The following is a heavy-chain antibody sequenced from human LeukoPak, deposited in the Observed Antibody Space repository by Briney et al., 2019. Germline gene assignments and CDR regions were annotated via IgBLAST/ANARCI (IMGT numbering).Heavy chain of an antibody. CDR2: IYVSGST. V-gene: IGHV4-39*01. CDR3: ARTYGDSSYNCFDP. CDR1: GDSISSTGKY. D-gene: IGHD4-17*01. Sequence: SETLSLTCGVSGDSISSTGKYWGWLRQPPGKGREWIGRIYVSGSTYSDPSRKTRVTISVDTSQNQFSLKVNSVTAADTAVYYCARTYGDSSYNCFDPWGQGTLVTDSS. J-gene: IGHJ5*02.